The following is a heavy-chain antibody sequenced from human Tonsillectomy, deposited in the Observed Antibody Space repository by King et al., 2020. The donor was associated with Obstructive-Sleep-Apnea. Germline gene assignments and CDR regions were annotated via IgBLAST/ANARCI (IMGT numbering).Heavy chain of an antibody. Sequence: VQLVESGGGLVKPGGSLRLSCAASGFTFSNAWMSWVRQAPGKGREWVGRIKSKTDGGTTDYAAPRKGRFTNSRDDAKNTLYLQMNSLKTADTAGHYCTTSPVGPRWELLPWGQGTLVTVSS. CDR3: TTSPVGPRWELLP. V-gene: IGHV3-15*01. CDR2: IKSKTDGGTT. CDR1: GFTFSNAW. J-gene: IGHJ5*02. D-gene: IGHD1-26*01.